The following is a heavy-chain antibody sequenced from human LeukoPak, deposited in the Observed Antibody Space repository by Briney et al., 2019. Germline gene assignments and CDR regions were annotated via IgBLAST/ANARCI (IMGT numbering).Heavy chain of an antibody. J-gene: IGHJ3*02. V-gene: IGHV3-64*01. D-gene: IGHD3-3*01. CDR1: GFNFSDYA. CDR2: ISSNGDST. CDR3: ARAPDFWSGPRPLDI. Sequence: GGSLRLSCAGSGFNFSDYAMHWVRQAPGKGLEYVSVISSNGDSTDYAKSVQGRFSISRDNSKNTPYLHLGSLRRGDLGVYYCARAPDFWSGPRPLDIWGQGTMVIVSS.